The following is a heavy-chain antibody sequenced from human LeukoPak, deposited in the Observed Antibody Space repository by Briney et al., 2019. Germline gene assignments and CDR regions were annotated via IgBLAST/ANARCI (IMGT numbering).Heavy chain of an antibody. CDR2: ISSSSSYI. CDR1: GFTFSSYS. CDR3: ASDKAVAGTEPDY. D-gene: IGHD6-19*01. V-gene: IGHV3-21*01. Sequence: GGSLRLSCAASGFTFSSYSMNWVRQAPGKGLEWVSSISSSSSYIYYADSVKGRFTISRDNAKNSLHLQMNSLRAEDTAVYYCASDKAVAGTEPDYWGQGTLVTVSS. J-gene: IGHJ4*02.